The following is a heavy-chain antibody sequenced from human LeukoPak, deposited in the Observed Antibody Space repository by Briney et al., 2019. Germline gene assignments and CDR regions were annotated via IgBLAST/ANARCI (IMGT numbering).Heavy chain of an antibody. Sequence: GGSLRLSCAASGFTFSSYAMHWVRQAPGKGLEWVAVISYDGSNKYYADSVKGRFTISRDNSKNTLCLQMNSLRAEDTAVYYCARDSGYYDSSGYYTSLFDYWGQGTLVTVSS. V-gene: IGHV3-30-3*01. CDR3: ARDSGYYDSSGYYTSLFDY. CDR2: ISYDGSNK. J-gene: IGHJ4*02. CDR1: GFTFSSYA. D-gene: IGHD3-22*01.